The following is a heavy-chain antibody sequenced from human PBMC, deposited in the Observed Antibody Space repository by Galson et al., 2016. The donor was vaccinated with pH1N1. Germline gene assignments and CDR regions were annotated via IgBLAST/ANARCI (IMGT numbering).Heavy chain of an antibody. CDR2: IKQDGSEK. CDR1: GFIFSSYW. J-gene: IGHJ6*02. Sequence: SLRLSCAASGFIFSSYWMNWVRQAPGMGLEWVANIKQDGSEKYYVDSVKGRFTISRDNAKNAVYLQMNSLRAEDTAVYYCARAMDVWGQGTTVTVSS. CDR3: ARAMDV. V-gene: IGHV3-7*04.